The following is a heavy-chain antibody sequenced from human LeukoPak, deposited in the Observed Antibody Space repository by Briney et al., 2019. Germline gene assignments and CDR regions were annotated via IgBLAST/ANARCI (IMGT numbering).Heavy chain of an antibody. J-gene: IGHJ4*02. CDR3: KVEQLDFDY. Sequence: ASVTVSFMASGYTFTNYYMHWVRQAPGQGGEWMGIINPSGGSTSYAQKFQGIVTMTRCMSTSTVYMELSSLRSEDTAVYYCKVEQLDFDYCGQGTLVTVSS. D-gene: IGHD6-6*01. CDR2: INPSGGST. V-gene: IGHV1-46*01. CDR1: GYTFTNYY.